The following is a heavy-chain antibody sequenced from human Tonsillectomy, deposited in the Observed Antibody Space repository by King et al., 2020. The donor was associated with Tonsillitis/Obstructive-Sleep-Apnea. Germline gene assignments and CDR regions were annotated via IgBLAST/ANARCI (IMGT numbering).Heavy chain of an antibody. J-gene: IGHJ3*02. Sequence: QLVQSGAEVKKPGSSVKVSCKASGGTFSSYAISWVRQAPGQGLEWMGGSIPIFGTANYAPKFQGRVTITADESTSTAYMELSSLGSEDTAVYYCARGLDCSGGSCYSFDIWGQGTMVTVSS. CDR1: GGTFSSYA. D-gene: IGHD2-15*01. CDR3: ARGLDCSGGSCYSFDI. CDR2: SIPIFGTA. V-gene: IGHV1-69*12.